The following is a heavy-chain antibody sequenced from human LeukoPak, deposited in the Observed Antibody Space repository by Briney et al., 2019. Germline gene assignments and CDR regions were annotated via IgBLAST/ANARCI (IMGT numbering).Heavy chain of an antibody. V-gene: IGHV1-3*03. CDR3: ARDHHSYDGHSIWFDP. J-gene: IGHJ5*02. D-gene: IGHD5-18*01. CDR2: INAGNGNT. CDR1: GYTFTSYA. Sequence: GASVKVSCKASGYTFTSYAMHWVRQAPGQRLEWMGWINAGNGNTKYSQEFQGRVTITRDTSASTAYMELSSLRSEDMAVYYCARDHHSYDGHSIWFDPWGQGTLVTVSS.